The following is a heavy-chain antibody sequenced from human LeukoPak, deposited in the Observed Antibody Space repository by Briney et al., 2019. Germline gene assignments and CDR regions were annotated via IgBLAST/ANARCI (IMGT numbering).Heavy chain of an antibody. V-gene: IGHV3-23*01. D-gene: IGHD3-22*01. Sequence: GGSLRLSCAASGFTFSSYAMSWVRQAPGKGLEWVSAIRGGGGSTYYADSVKGRFTISRDNSKNTLYLQMNSLRAEDTAVYYCAKALRRYSSGYYFDYWGQGTLVTVSS. CDR2: IRGGGGST. J-gene: IGHJ4*02. CDR3: AKALRRYSSGYYFDY. CDR1: GFTFSSYA.